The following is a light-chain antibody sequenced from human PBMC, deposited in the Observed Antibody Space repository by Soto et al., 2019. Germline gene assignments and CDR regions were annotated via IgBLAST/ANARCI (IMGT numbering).Light chain of an antibody. Sequence: EIVLTQSPGTLSLSPGERATLSCRASQSGSSIYLAWYQQKPGQAPSLLIYATSSRATGIPDRFSGSGSGTDFSLTISRLEPEDFAVYYCQQYGSSPITFGQGTRLDIK. V-gene: IGKV3-20*01. CDR2: ATS. CDR3: QQYGSSPIT. J-gene: IGKJ5*01. CDR1: QSGSSIY.